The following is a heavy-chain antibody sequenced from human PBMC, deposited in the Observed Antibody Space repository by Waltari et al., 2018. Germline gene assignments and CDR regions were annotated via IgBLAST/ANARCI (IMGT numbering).Heavy chain of an antibody. CDR3: VKYSGFDYFFDY. Sequence: QFQLVESGGGVVQPGRSLRIACAASGFIFGNCNMHWVRQTPGQGLQWVAAISHDGSNKDYADSVKSRFTVSRDNSNNTLYLQINSLRADDTGIYFCVKYSGFDYFFDYWGQGTLVTVSS. CDR2: ISHDGSNK. D-gene: IGHD5-12*01. CDR1: GFIFGNCN. V-gene: IGHV3-30*18. J-gene: IGHJ4*02.